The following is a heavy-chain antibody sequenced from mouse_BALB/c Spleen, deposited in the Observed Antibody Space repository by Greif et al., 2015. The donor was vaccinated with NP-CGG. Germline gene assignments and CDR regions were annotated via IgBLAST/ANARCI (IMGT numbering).Heavy chain of an antibody. D-gene: IGHD4-1*01. Sequence: EVHLVESGGGLVQPGGSLRLSCATSGFTFTDYYMSWVRQPPGKALEWLGFVRNKANGYTTEYSASVKGRFTISRDNSQSILYLQMNTLRAEDSATYYCARSLTVYYFDYWGQGTTLTVSS. CDR3: ARSLTVYYFDY. CDR1: GFTFTDYY. J-gene: IGHJ2*01. CDR2: VRNKANGYTT. V-gene: IGHV7-3*02.